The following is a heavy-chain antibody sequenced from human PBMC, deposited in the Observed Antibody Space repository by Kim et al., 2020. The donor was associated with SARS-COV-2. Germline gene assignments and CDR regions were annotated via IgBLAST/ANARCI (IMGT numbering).Heavy chain of an antibody. J-gene: IGHJ2*01. Sequence: GGSLRLSCATSGFTFSNYWMHWVRQAPGKGLVWVSRINTDGGSTSYADSVKGRFTISSDNDKNTLYLQMNSLRAEDTAVYYCSRECYDSGGYWYFDLWGRGTLVTVSS. CDR1: GFTFSNYW. CDR2: INTDGGST. CDR3: SRECYDSGGYWYFDL. V-gene: IGHV3-74*01. D-gene: IGHD3-22*01.